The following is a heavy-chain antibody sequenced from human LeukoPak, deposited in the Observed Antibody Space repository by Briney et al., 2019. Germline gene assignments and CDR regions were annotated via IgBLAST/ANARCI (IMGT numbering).Heavy chain of an antibody. CDR3: AIDRYSSGWYTFDY. CDR2: IRSSSSYI. D-gene: IGHD6-19*01. J-gene: IGHJ4*02. CDR1: GFTFSSYA. Sequence: GGSLRLSCAASGFTFSSYAMSWVRQAPGKGLEWVSSIRSSSSYISYADSVKGRFTISRDNAKNSLDLQMNSLRAEDTAVYYCAIDRYSSGWYTFDYWGQGTLVTVSS. V-gene: IGHV3-21*01.